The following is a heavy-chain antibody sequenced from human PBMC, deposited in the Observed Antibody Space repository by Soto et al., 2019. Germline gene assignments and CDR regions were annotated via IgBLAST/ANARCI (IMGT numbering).Heavy chain of an antibody. CDR2: IYWDDDK. V-gene: IGHV2-5*02. CDR3: VQSRCGGDCLQSYSSHSYYGLDV. CDR1: GFSLSTTGVG. J-gene: IGHJ6*02. Sequence: QITLKESGPTLVKPTQTLTLTCTFSGFSLSTTGVGVGWIRQPPGKALEWLALIYWDDDKRYNPSLNSRLTITKDTYKNQVVLAMTHMDPVDTATFYCVQSRCGGDCLQSYSSHSYYGLDVWGQGTTVTVSS. D-gene: IGHD2-21*02.